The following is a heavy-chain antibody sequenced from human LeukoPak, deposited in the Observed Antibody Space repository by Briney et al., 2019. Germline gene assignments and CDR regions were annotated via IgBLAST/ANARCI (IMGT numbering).Heavy chain of an antibody. J-gene: IGHJ4*02. Sequence: GASVKASCKASGYTFTSYVISWVRQAPGQGVEWMGGISAYNGNTNYAQKLHGRVTMTTDTSTSTAYMELRSLRSDDTAVDYCARDLHRPTRSHSGWYLPQPFYHYWGQGTLVTVSS. V-gene: IGHV1-18*01. CDR3: ARDLHRPTRSHSGWYLPQPFYHY. CDR2: ISAYNGNT. CDR1: GYTFTSYV. D-gene: IGHD6-19*01.